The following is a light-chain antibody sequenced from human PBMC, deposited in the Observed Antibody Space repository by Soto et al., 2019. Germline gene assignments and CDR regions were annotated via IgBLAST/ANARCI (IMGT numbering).Light chain of an antibody. CDR3: QQYNNWPFT. Sequence: EIVMTQSPATLSVSPGERATLSCRASQSVSSNLAWYKQKPGQAPRLLIYGASTRATGIPARFSGSGSGTEFTITISSLQAEDFAVYYCQQYNNWPFTFGPGTKVDIK. CDR2: GAS. J-gene: IGKJ3*01. V-gene: IGKV3-15*01. CDR1: QSVSSN.